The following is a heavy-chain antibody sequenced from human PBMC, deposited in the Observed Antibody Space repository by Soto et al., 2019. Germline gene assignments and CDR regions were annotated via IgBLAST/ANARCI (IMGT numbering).Heavy chain of an antibody. V-gene: IGHV1-69*01. J-gene: IGHJ3*02. CDR2: IIPIFGTA. D-gene: IGHD3-22*01. CDR1: GGTFSSYA. Sequence: QVQLVQSGAEVKKPGSSVKVSCKASGGTFSSYAISWVRQAPGQGLEWMGGIIPIFGTANYAQKFQGRVTINADESTSTGYMELSSLRSEDTAVYNCASRRPETYYYDSSGYYVAFDIWGQGTMVTVSS. CDR3: ASRRPETYYYDSSGYYVAFDI.